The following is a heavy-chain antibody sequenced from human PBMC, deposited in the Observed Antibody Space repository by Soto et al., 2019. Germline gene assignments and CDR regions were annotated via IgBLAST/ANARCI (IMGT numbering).Heavy chain of an antibody. CDR3: AKDSGRGYSYGYRYFDY. D-gene: IGHD5-18*01. CDR1: GFTFSSYG. Sequence: GGSPRICCAASGFTFSSYGMHWVPQAPGKGQEWVAVISYDGSNKYYADSVKGRFTISRDNSKNTLYLQMNSLRAEDTAVYYCAKDSGRGYSYGYRYFDYWGQGTLVTVSS. V-gene: IGHV3-30*18. CDR2: ISYDGSNK. J-gene: IGHJ4*02.